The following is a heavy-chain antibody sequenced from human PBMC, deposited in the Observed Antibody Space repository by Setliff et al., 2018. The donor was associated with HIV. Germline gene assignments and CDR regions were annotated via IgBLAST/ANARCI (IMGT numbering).Heavy chain of an antibody. CDR2: IWYDGSHE. CDR1: GFTFSSYG. V-gene: IGHV3-33*06. Sequence: GALRLSCAASGFTFSSYGMNWVRQAPGKGLEWVAVIWYDGSHEYYADSVKGRFTISRDDSKNTLYLHMNSLRPEDTAVYYCAKDYWSYSSSWYYFDSWGQGTLVTVS. CDR3: AKDYWSYSSSWYYFDS. J-gene: IGHJ4*02. D-gene: IGHD6-13*01.